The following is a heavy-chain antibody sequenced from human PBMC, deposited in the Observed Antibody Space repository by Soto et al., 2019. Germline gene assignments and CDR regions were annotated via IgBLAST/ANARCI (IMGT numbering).Heavy chain of an antibody. CDR3: ARDSGSYSRFLTDWFDP. D-gene: IGHD3-10*01. CDR1: GFTFSSYA. J-gene: IGHJ5*02. CDR2: ISYDGSNK. Sequence: GGSLRLSCAASGFTFSSYAMHWVRQAPGKGLEWVAVISYDGSNKYYADSVKGRFTISRDNSKNTLYLQMNSLRAEDTAVYYCARDSGSYSRFLTDWFDPWGQGTMVTVYS. V-gene: IGHV3-30-3*01.